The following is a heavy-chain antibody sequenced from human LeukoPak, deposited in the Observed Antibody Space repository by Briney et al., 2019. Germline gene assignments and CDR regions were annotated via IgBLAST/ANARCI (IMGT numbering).Heavy chain of an antibody. CDR1: GFTLSDYD. J-gene: IGHJ6*02. CDR3: AGAKRETSTRPWTSGMDV. D-gene: IGHD3/OR15-3a*01. V-gene: IGHV3-13*01. Sequence: GGSLRLSCAASGFTLSDYDIHWVRQPIGKGLDWVSGLGSAGDKYHAGSERGRFTISREDAENSVYLQMNGLRPEDTAIYYCAGAKRETSTRPWTSGMDVWGQGTRVTVSS. CDR2: LGSAGDK.